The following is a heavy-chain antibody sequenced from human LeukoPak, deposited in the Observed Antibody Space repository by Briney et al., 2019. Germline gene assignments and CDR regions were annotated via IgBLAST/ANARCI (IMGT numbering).Heavy chain of an antibody. CDR1: GFTFSSYS. D-gene: IGHD5-24*01. Sequence: GGSLRLSCAASGFTFSSYSMNWVRQAPGKGLEWVSSISSSSYIYYADSVKGRFTISRDNAKNSLYLQMNSLRAEDTAIYYCTRVGYIDEGIDYWGQGTLVTVSS. CDR2: ISSSSYI. V-gene: IGHV3-21*01. J-gene: IGHJ4*02. CDR3: TRVGYIDEGIDY.